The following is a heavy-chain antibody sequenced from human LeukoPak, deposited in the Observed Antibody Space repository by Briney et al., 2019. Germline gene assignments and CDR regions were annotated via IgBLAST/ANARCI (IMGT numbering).Heavy chain of an antibody. CDR2: INPNSGGT. V-gene: IGHV1-2*02. Sequence: ASVKVSCTASGYTFTGYYMHWVRQAPGQGLEWMGWINPNSGGTNYAQKFQGRVTMTRDTSISTAYMELSRLRSDDTAVYYCARVPDYYDSSGYYNFDYWGQGTLVTVSS. CDR3: ARVPDYYDSSGYYNFDY. CDR1: GYTFTGYY. J-gene: IGHJ4*02. D-gene: IGHD3-22*01.